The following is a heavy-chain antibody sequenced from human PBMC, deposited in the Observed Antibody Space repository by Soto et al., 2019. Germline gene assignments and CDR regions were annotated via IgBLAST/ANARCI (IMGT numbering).Heavy chain of an antibody. J-gene: IGHJ6*03. V-gene: IGHV3-21*01. Sequence: PGGSLRLSCAASGFTFSSYSMNWVRQAPGKGLEWVSSISSSSSYIYYADSVKGRFTISRDNAKNSLYLQMNSLRAEDTAVYYCASDLVVVPAAILLDYYYMDVWGKGTTVTV. CDR1: GFTFSSYS. D-gene: IGHD2-2*01. CDR3: ASDLVVVPAAILLDYYYMDV. CDR2: ISSSSSYI.